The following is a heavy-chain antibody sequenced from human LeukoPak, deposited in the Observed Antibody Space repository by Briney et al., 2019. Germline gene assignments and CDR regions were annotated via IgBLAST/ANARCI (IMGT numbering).Heavy chain of an antibody. V-gene: IGHV4-39*01. CDR3: ARYASGSYYWFDP. J-gene: IGHJ5*02. CDR2: VYYTGSP. Sequence: SETLSLTCTVSGGSISSTSYHWAWSRQPPGKGLGWIATVYYTGSPYYNPSLKSRVTISVDTSKSQSSLKLSSVTTADTALYYCARYASGSYYWFDPWGQGTLVTVSS. CDR1: GGSISSTSYH. D-gene: IGHD3-10*01.